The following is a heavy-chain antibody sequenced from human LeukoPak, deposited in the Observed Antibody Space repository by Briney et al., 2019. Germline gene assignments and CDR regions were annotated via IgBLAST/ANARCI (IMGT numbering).Heavy chain of an antibody. Sequence: SETLSLTCAVYGGSFSGYYWSWIRQPPGKGLEWIGEINHSGSTNYYPSLKSRVTISVDTSKNQFSLKLSSVTAADTAVYYCARGGIAAAGYYYYYYYMDVWGKGTTVTISS. D-gene: IGHD6-13*01. CDR1: GGSFSGYY. CDR3: ARGGIAAAGYYYYYYYMDV. V-gene: IGHV4-34*01. J-gene: IGHJ6*03. CDR2: INHSGST.